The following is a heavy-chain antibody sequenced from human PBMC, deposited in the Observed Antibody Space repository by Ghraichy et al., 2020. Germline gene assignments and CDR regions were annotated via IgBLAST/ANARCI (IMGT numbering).Heavy chain of an antibody. Sequence: GESLNISCAASGFTFSSYDMHWVRQATGKGLEWVSAIGTAGDTYYPGSVKGRFTISRENAKNSLYLQMNSLRAGDTAVYYCARAPLGYCSGGSCYSVRSYYYHGMDVWGQGTTVTVSS. D-gene: IGHD2-15*01. CDR2: IGTAGDT. CDR3: ARAPLGYCSGGSCYSVRSYYYHGMDV. J-gene: IGHJ6*02. CDR1: GFTFSSYD. V-gene: IGHV3-13*01.